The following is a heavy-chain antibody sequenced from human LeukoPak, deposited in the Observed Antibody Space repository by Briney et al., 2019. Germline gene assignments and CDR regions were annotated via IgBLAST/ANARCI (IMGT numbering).Heavy chain of an antibody. D-gene: IGHD1-7*01. CDR1: GFTFNNYG. Sequence: PGGSLRLSCAASGFTFNNYGMNWVRQAPGKGLEWVASISGSGGGANYADSVRGRFIISRDNSKNTLYLQMNSLRAEDTAVYYCAKPPFGTGTTWVDYWGQGTLVTVSS. V-gene: IGHV3-23*01. J-gene: IGHJ4*02. CDR2: ISGSGGGA. CDR3: AKPPFGTGTTWVDY.